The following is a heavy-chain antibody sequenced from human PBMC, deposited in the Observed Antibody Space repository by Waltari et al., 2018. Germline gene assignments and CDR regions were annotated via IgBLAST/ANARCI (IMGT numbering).Heavy chain of an antibody. J-gene: IGHJ2*01. CDR1: GGSIRRGGYY. CDR2: IYYSGST. CDR3: ARDDCGGDCYSRYFDL. Sequence: QLQLQESGPGLVKPSETLSLTCTVSGGSIRRGGYYWSWIRQHPGKGLEWIGYIYYSGSTYYNPSLKSRVTISVDTSKNQFSLKLSSVTAADTAVYYCARDDCGGDCYSRYFDLWGRGTLVTVSS. V-gene: IGHV4-31*03. D-gene: IGHD2-21*01.